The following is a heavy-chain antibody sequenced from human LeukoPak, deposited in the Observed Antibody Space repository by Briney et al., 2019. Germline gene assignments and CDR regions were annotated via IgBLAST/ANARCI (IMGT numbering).Heavy chain of an antibody. CDR3: ARDPRGDGYNPDY. CDR1: GYIFTSYG. Sequence: ASVKVSCKASGYIFTSYGISWVRQAPGQGLEWMGWISAYNGNTNYAQKLQGRVTMTRDTSTSTVYMELRSLRSEDTAVYYCARDPRGDGYNPDYWGQGTLVTVSS. D-gene: IGHD5-24*01. J-gene: IGHJ4*02. V-gene: IGHV1-18*01. CDR2: ISAYNGNT.